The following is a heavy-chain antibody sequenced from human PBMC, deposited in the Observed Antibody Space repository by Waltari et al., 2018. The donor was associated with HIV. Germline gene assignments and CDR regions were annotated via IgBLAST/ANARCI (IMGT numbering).Heavy chain of an antibody. V-gene: IGHV3-33*01. CDR3: ARGAVGGLFDY. Sequence: VQLVESGGGVVQPGRSLRLSCQASGFPFSSYVMHWVRQAPGKGLEWVAVIWNDGSNRNHADSVKGRFTISRDNSKNTVYVQMNRLRAEDTAVYYCARGAVGGLFDYWGQGTLVTVSS. D-gene: IGHD1-26*01. CDR1: GFPFSSYV. CDR2: IWNDGSNR. J-gene: IGHJ4*02.